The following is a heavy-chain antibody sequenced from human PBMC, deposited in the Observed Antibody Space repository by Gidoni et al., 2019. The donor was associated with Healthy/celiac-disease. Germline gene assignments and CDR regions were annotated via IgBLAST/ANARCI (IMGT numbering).Heavy chain of an antibody. CDR1: GCTFSSYA. V-gene: IGHV3-23*01. D-gene: IGHD3-16*01. CDR3: AAHWDYYYYGMDV. CDR2: ISGSGGST. Sequence: EVQLLESGGGLVQPGGSLRLSCAASGCTFSSYAMSWVRQAPGKGLEWVSAISGSGGSTYYADSVKGRFTISRDNSKNTLYLQMNSLRAEDTAVYYCAAHWDYYYYGMDVWGQGTTVTVSS. J-gene: IGHJ6*02.